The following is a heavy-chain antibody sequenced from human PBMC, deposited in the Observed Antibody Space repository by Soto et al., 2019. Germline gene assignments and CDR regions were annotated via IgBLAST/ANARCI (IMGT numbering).Heavy chain of an antibody. J-gene: IGHJ6*04. CDR1: GGSISSYY. V-gene: IGHV4-59*08. CDR2: IYYSGST. D-gene: IGHD4-4*01. CDR3: ARLGRTVTPRVADV. Sequence: QVQLQESGPGLVKPSETLSLTCTVSGGSISSYYWSWIRQPPGKGLECIGYIYYSGSTNYNPSLKSRVTISVDTSKNQFSLKVNSVTAADTAVYYCARLGRTVTPRVADVWGKGTTVTVSS.